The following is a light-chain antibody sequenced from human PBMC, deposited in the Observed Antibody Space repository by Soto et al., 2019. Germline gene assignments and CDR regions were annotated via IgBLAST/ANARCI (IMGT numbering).Light chain of an antibody. J-gene: IGLJ3*02. Sequence: QSVLTQPPSASGTTGQRVAISCSGSGSNIGSNTVNWHQHLPGTAPKLLIYSNNQRPSGVPDRFSGSKSDTSASLAISGLQSEDEADYYCAAWDDSLNGVVFGGGTKLTVL. V-gene: IGLV1-44*01. CDR2: SNN. CDR1: GSNIGSNT. CDR3: AAWDDSLNGVV.